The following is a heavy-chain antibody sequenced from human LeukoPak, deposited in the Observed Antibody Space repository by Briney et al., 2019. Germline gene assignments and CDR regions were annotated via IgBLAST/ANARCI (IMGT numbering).Heavy chain of an antibody. J-gene: IGHJ5*02. CDR2: INHSGST. Sequence: SETLSLTCAVYGGSFSGYYWSWIRQPPGKGLEWIGEINHSGSTNYNPSLESRVTISVDTSKNQFSLKLSSVTAADTAVYYCARHRDLRARGGWFDPWGQGTLVTVSS. D-gene: IGHD3-10*01. CDR3: ARHRDLRARGGWFDP. CDR1: GGSFSGYY. V-gene: IGHV4-34*01.